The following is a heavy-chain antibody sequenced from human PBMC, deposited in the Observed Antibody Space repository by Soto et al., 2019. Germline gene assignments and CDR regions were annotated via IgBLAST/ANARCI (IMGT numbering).Heavy chain of an antibody. V-gene: IGHV3-23*01. D-gene: IGHD5-12*01. J-gene: IGHJ4*02. CDR1: GFTFSNCA. Sequence: GGSLRLSCSASGFTFSNCAMSWVRQAPGKGLEWVSTISGRGGSTYYADSVKGRLTISRDNSKDTLFLQMNSLRAEDTAVYYCAKRFYREEDGYNFFDSWGQGTLVTVSS. CDR2: ISGRGGST. CDR3: AKRFYREEDGYNFFDS.